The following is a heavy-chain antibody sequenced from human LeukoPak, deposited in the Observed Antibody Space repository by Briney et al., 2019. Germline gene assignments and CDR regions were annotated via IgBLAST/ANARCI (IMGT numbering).Heavy chain of an antibody. CDR2: ISSSGTYI. Sequence: PGGSLRLSCAASGFTFSAYSISWVRQAPGRGLEWVSSISSSGTYIYYADSVKGRFTISRDNAKNSLSLQMNSLRAEDTAVYYCARDFRYSGSYHHWFDPWGQGTLVTVSS. J-gene: IGHJ5*02. V-gene: IGHV3-21*01. CDR1: GFTFSAYS. CDR3: ARDFRYSGSYHHWFDP. D-gene: IGHD1-26*01.